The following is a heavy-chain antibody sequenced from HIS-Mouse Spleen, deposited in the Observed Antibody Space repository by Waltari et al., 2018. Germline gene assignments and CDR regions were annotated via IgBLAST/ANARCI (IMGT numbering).Heavy chain of an antibody. D-gene: IGHD2-2*01. CDR3: AKITAAETYYFDY. V-gene: IGHV3-53*01. CDR2: IYSVGST. Sequence: EVQLVESGGGLIQPGGSLRLSCAASGFTVSSNYMSWVRQAPGKGLEGVSVIYSVGSTDYADSGKGRFTISRDNAKNTLYLQMNSLRAEDTAVYYCAKITAAETYYFDYWGQGTLVTVSS. J-gene: IGHJ4*02. CDR1: GFTVSSNY.